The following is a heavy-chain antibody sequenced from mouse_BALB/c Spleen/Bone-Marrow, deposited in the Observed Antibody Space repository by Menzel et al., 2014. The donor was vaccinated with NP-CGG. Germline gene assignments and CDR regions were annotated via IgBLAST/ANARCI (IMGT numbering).Heavy chain of an antibody. D-gene: IGHD1-2*01. CDR2: IWSGGST. J-gene: IGHJ4*01. CDR1: GFSLTCYG. Sequence: QVRLQQSGPGLVQPSQSLSITCTVSGFSLTCYGVHWVRQSPGKGLEWLGVIWSGGSTDYNAAFISRLSISKDNSKSQVFFKMNSLQANDTAIYYCARNSHYYGYYYAMDYWGQGTSVTVSS. CDR3: ARNSHYYGYYYAMDY. V-gene: IGHV2-2*02.